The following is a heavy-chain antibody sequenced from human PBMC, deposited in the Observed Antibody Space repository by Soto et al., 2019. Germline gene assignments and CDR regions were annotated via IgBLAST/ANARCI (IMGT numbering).Heavy chain of an antibody. Sequence: GGSLRLSCAASGFTFSSYGMHWVRQAPGKGLEWVAVIWYDGSNKYYADSVKGRFTISRDNSKNTLYLQMNSLRAEDTAVYYCARDEGLSRPFDYWGQGTLVTVSS. V-gene: IGHV3-33*01. J-gene: IGHJ4*02. CDR2: IWYDGSNK. CDR3: ARDEGLSRPFDY. CDR1: GFTFSSYG. D-gene: IGHD3-16*02.